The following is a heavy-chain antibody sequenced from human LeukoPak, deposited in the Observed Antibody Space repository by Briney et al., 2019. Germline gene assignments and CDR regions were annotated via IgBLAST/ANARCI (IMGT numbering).Heavy chain of an antibody. CDR2: IYPGDSDT. CDR3: ARHTNPDPYYYSYYGMDG. Sequence: GESLKISCKGSGYSFTSYWIGWVRQMPGKGLEWMGIIYPGDSDTRYSPSFQGQVTISADKSISTAYLQWSSLKASDTAMYYCARHTNPDPYYYSYYGMDGWGQGTTVTVSS. J-gene: IGHJ6*02. V-gene: IGHV5-51*01. CDR1: GYSFTSYW. D-gene: IGHD1-14*01.